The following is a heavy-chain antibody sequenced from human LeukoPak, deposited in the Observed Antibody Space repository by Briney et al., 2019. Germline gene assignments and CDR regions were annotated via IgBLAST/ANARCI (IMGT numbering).Heavy chain of an antibody. Sequence: PSETLSLTCTVSGGSISSTSYFWGWIRQPPGKGLEWIGSIYYSGSTNYNPSLKSPVTMSVDTPKNQFSLKLTSVTAADTAVYYCASGYSSYYFDYWGQGTLVTVSS. CDR1: GGSISSTSYF. CDR2: IYYSGST. V-gene: IGHV4-39*01. D-gene: IGHD3-22*01. CDR3: ASGYSSYYFDY. J-gene: IGHJ4*02.